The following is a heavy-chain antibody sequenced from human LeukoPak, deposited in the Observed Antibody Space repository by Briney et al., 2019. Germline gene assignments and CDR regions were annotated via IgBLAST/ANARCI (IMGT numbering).Heavy chain of an antibody. V-gene: IGHV3-49*04. CDR2: IRSKAYGGTT. CDR1: GVTFGDHA. Sequence: PGGSLRLSCTASGVTFGDHAMSWVRQAPGKGLEWVGFIRSKAYGGTTEYAASVKGRFTISRDDSKSIAYLQMNSLKTEDTAVYYCSRGPIQLWLHNAMDVWGQGTTVTVSS. J-gene: IGHJ6*02. CDR3: SRGPIQLWLHNAMDV. D-gene: IGHD5-18*01.